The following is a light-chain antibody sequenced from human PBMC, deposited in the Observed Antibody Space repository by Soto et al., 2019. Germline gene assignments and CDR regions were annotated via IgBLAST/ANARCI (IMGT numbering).Light chain of an antibody. Sequence: DIQMTQSPSTLSACVGDTVTITCRASQRMSGWLAWHQQKPGKAPKLLIYAASTLQSGVPSRFSGSGSGTEFTLTISSLQPDDFATYYCQQYNSYSWTFGQGTKVDIK. J-gene: IGKJ1*01. CDR2: AAS. V-gene: IGKV1-5*01. CDR3: QQYNSYSWT. CDR1: QRMSGW.